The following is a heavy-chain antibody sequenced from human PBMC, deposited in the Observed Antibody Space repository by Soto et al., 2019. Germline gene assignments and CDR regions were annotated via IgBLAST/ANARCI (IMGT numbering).Heavy chain of an antibody. J-gene: IGHJ4*02. CDR3: ARAVEVVADYDY. CDR2: MNTGNGNT. V-gene: IGHV1-3*04. D-gene: IGHD3-22*01. CDR1: GYTFTGYD. Sequence: QVQLVQSGAEEKKPGASVKVSCKASGYTFTGYDMNWVRQAPGQRLEWMGWMNTGNGNTKYSQKFQGRGTITRDTNTSIGYMEMRRLRSEDTAVDFCARAVEVVADYDYWGQGTLVTVSS.